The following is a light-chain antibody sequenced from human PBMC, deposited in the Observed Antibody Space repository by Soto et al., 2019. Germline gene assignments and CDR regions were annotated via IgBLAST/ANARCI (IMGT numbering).Light chain of an antibody. Sequence: EIVMTQSPATLSVSPGERATLSCRASQSVSINLAWYQQKPGQAPRLLIYGASIRATGIPARFSGSGSGTEFTLPISSLQSEDFAVYYCQQYDNWPPWTFGQGTKVEI. CDR3: QQYDNWPPWT. V-gene: IGKV3-15*01. CDR2: GAS. CDR1: QSVSIN. J-gene: IGKJ1*01.